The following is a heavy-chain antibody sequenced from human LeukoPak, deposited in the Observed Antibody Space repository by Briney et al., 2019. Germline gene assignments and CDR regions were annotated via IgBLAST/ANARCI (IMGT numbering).Heavy chain of an antibody. D-gene: IGHD6-13*01. Sequence: ASVTVSCTASGYTFTSYGISWVRQAPGQGLEWMGWISAYNGNTNYAQKLQGRVTITTDTSTRTAYMALRSLRSDDTAVYFCARVPTDSSSWSSWYFDYWGQGTLVTVSS. CDR3: ARVPTDSSSWSSWYFDY. V-gene: IGHV1-18*01. CDR1: GYTFTSYG. J-gene: IGHJ4*02. CDR2: ISAYNGNT.